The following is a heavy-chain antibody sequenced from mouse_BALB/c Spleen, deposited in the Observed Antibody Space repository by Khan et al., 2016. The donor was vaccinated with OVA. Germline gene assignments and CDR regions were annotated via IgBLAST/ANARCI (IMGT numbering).Heavy chain of an antibody. J-gene: IGHJ4*01. CDR2: INTYTGEP. Sequence: QIQLVQSGPELKKPGETVKISCKASGYTFTNYGMNWVKQAPGKGLKWMGWINTYTGEPTYADDFKGRFAFSLETSASTAYLQINNLKNEDTATYFWAKPPYLSLVMGYWGQGTSGTVSS. D-gene: IGHD2-10*01. CDR1: GYTFTNYG. CDR3: AKPPYLSLVMGY. V-gene: IGHV9-3-1*01.